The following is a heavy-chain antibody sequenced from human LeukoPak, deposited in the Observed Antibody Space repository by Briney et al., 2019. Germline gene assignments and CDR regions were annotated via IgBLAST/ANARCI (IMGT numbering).Heavy chain of an antibody. CDR3: ASGSYTLGYNY. D-gene: IGHD5-18*01. J-gene: IGHJ4*02. CDR2: IYPGDSDT. CDR1: GYSFTNYW. Sequence: GESLKISCKGSGYSFTNYWVAWVRQMPGKGLEWMGLIYPGDSDTKYSPSFQGQVTISADKSISTAYLQWSSLKASDTAMYYCASGSYTLGYNYWGQGTLVTVSS. V-gene: IGHV5-51*01.